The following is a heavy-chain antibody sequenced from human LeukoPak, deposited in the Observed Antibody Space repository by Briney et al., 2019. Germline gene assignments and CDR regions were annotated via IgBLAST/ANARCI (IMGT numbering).Heavy chain of an antibody. V-gene: IGHV3-21*01. CDR1: GFTCSSCS. J-gene: IGHJ4*02. CDR2: ISSSSSYI. D-gene: IGHD1-7*01. CDR3: ARDNWNYEDY. Sequence: GGSLRLSCAASGFTCSSCSMNWVRQAPGKGLEWVSSISSSSSYIYYADSVKGRFTISRDNAKNSLYLQMNSLRAEDTAVYYCARDNWNYEDYWGQGTLVTVSS.